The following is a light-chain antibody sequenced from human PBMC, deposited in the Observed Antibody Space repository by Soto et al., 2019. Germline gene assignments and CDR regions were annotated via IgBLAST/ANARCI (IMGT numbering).Light chain of an antibody. CDR2: DAS. J-gene: IGKJ1*01. CDR3: QQRSNWLTWT. Sequence: EIVLTQSPATLSLSPGERATLSFRASQSVSSYLAWYQQKPGQAPRLLIYDASNRATGIPARFSGSGSGTDFTLTISSLEPEDFAVYYCQQRSNWLTWTFGQGTKVDIK. CDR1: QSVSSY. V-gene: IGKV3-11*01.